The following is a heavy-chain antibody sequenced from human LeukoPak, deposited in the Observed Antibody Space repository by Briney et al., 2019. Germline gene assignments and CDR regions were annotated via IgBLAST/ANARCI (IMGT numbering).Heavy chain of an antibody. J-gene: IGHJ4*02. CDR3: AKAGGWYPYYFDY. D-gene: IGHD6-19*01. V-gene: IGHV3-23*01. CDR2: ISGSGGST. CDR1: GFTFSSYA. Sequence: GGSPRLSCAASGFTFSSYAMSWVRQAPGEGLEWVSAISGSGGSTYYADSVKGRFTISRDNSKNTLYLQMNSLRAEDTAVYYCAKAGGWYPYYFDYWGQGTLVTVSS.